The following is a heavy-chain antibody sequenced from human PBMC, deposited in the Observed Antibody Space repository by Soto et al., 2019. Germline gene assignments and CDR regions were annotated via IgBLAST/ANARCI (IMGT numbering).Heavy chain of an antibody. CDR2: IWYDGSNK. D-gene: IGHD3-10*01. V-gene: IGHV3-33*01. CDR3: ARDDGLGVNSYYYGMDV. CDR1: GFTFSSYG. Sequence: QVQLVESGGGVVQPGRSLRLSCAASGFTFSSYGMHWVRQAPGKGLEWVAVIWYDGSNKYYADSVKGRFTISRDNSKNTLYLQMTGLRAEDTAVYYCARDDGLGVNSYYYGMDVWGQGTTVTVSS. J-gene: IGHJ6*02.